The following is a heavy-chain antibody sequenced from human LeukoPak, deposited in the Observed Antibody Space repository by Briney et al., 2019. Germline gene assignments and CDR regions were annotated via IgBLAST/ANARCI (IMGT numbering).Heavy chain of an antibody. CDR3: AELRSSAFDI. V-gene: IGHV3-74*03. Sequence: PGGSLRLSCAASGFTFSSYWMHWIRQAPGKGLVWVSRINSDGSSTTYADSVKGRFTISRDNAKNTLYLQMNSLRAEDTAVYYCAELRSSAFDIWGQGTMVTVSS. CDR2: INSDGSST. CDR1: GFTFSSYW. J-gene: IGHJ3*02. D-gene: IGHD1-26*01.